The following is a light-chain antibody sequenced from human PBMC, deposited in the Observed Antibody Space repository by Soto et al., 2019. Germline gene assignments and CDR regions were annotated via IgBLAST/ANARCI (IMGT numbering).Light chain of an antibody. Sequence: SYELAQPPSVSVAPGKTARITCGGNNIGSKTVHWYQQRPGQAPVVVIYYNSDRPSGIPERFSGSNSGNTATLTISRVEAGDEADYYCQVWDSSSGLEVFGGGTKLTVL. V-gene: IGLV3-21*04. CDR3: QVWDSSSGLEV. J-gene: IGLJ2*01. CDR1: NIGSKT. CDR2: YNS.